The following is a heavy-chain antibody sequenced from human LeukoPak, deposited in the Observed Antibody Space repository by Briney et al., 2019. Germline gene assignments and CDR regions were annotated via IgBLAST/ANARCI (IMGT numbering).Heavy chain of an antibody. D-gene: IGHD6-6*01. V-gene: IGHV3-21*01. CDR1: GFTFSSYS. CDR3: ARDRATDSSSSSSAPAFDY. Sequence: PGGSLRLSCAASGFTFSSYSMNWVRQAPGKGLEWVSSISSSSSYIYYADSVKGRFTISRDNAKNSLYLQMNSLRAEDTAVYYCARDRATDSSSSSSAPAFDYWGQGTLVTVSS. J-gene: IGHJ4*02. CDR2: ISSSSSYI.